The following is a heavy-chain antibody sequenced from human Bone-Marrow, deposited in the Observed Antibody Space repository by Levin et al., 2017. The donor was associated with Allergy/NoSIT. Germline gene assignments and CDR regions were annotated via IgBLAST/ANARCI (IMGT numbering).Heavy chain of an antibody. V-gene: IGHV3-53*01. D-gene: IGHD3-22*01. J-gene: IGHJ6*02. CDR1: GFSVNRQY. Sequence: GESLKISCAASGFSVNRQYMSWVRQAPGKGLEWVSIIYEGGTRKYADSVEGRFTVSRDSSKNTLTLQMNSLRVEDTAIYYCAKEKDSSSFLGYYGMDVWGQGTKVTVSS. CDR3: AKEKDSSSFLGYYGMDV. CDR2: IYEGGTR.